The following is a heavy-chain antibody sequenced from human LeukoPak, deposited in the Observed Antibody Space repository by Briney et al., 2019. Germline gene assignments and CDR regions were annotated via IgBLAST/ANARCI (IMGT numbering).Heavy chain of an antibody. CDR3: AGGGTTTLYDY. CDR1: GFTSSSYG. CDR2: IWYDGSNK. Sequence: HPGRSLRLSCAASGFTSSSYGMHRVRQAPGKGLEWVAVIWYDGSNKYYADSVKGRFTISRDNSKNTLYLQMNSLRAEDTAVYYCAGGGTTTLYDYWGQGTLVTVSS. V-gene: IGHV3-33*01. D-gene: IGHD1-26*01. J-gene: IGHJ4*02.